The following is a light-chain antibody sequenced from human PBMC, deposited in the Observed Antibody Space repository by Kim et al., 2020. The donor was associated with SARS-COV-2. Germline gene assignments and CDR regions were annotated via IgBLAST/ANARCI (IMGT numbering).Light chain of an antibody. V-gene: IGKV3-20*01. CDR1: HTVRSNH. Sequence: PGERADLTCRASHTVRSNHLAWYQQWSGQPPRLLIYGASSRATCIPDRFSCSWSGTDFTLTISRLEPEDVAVYFCQQYDDFPYSFGQGTKLEI. J-gene: IGKJ2*01. CDR2: GAS. CDR3: QQYDDFPYS.